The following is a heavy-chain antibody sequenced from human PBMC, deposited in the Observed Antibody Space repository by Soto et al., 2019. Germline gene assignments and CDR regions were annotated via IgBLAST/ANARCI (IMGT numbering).Heavy chain of an antibody. CDR1: GFSLSDYT. V-gene: IGHV3-21*04. Sequence: GGSLRLSCAGSGFSLSDYTINWVRQAPGRGLEWVSNIQRFGSYSWQIDSVQGRFTISRDNAKNSVYLQMNSLRAEDTAVYYCTSGTSGSSGPLYWGQGTLVTVSS. CDR3: TSGTSGSSGPLY. J-gene: IGHJ4*02. D-gene: IGHD3-22*01. CDR2: IQRFGSYS.